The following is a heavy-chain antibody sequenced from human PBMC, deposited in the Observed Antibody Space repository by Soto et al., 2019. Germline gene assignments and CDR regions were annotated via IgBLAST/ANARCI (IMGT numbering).Heavy chain of an antibody. CDR1: GYTFTRSG. V-gene: IGHV1-18*01. Sequence: QVQLVQSGAEVKKPGASVKVSCKASGYTFTRSGISWARQAPGQGPEWMGWIGSYNGDTNYAQTFQGRVTMTTDTSTSTAYMELRSLRSDDTAVYYCAREGVTTYYYYGMDIWGKGTPVTVSS. CDR2: IGSYNGDT. CDR3: AREGVTTYYYYGMDI. D-gene: IGHD2-21*02. J-gene: IGHJ6*04.